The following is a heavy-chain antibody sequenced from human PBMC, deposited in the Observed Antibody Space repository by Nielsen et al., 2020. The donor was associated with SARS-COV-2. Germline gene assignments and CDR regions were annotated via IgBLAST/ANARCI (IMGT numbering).Heavy chain of an antibody. J-gene: IGHJ4*02. V-gene: IGHV3-7*01. CDR3: ASLNWVDPTSN. CDR2: IKDDGSAR. D-gene: IGHD1-1*01. CDR1: GFTFSAYW. Sequence: GGSLRLSCVAFGFTFSAYWMNWVRQAPGKGLELVANIKDDGSARYYVDSVKGRFTISKDNAKNSLYLQMHNLRAEDTAVYFCASLNWVDPTSNWGPGTPVTVSA.